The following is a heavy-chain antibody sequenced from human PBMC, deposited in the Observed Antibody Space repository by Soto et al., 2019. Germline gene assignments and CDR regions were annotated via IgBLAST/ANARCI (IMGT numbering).Heavy chain of an antibody. Sequence: QVTLKESGPVLVKPTETLTLTCTVSGFSLSTGRMGVSWIRQPPGKALEWLAHIFSDNERSYSTSMQGRLTISKDPSGSQVVLSMTNLDPVDTGTYYCVRMNADSYQFYYAMDVWGQGTTVTVS. D-gene: IGHD4-17*01. CDR3: VRMNADSYQFYYAMDV. J-gene: IGHJ6*02. CDR1: GFSLSTGRMG. CDR2: IFSDNER. V-gene: IGHV2-26*01.